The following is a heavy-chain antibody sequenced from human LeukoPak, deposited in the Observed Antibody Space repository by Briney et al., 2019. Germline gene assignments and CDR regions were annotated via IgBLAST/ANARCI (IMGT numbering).Heavy chain of an antibody. Sequence: GGSLRLSCAASGFTFNDYYMSWLPQAPGKGLEWGSYISSSGSNIHYADSVKGRFTISRDNAKNSLYLQMNSLIAEDTAVYYGASHPKLGTFDYWGQGTLVTVSS. CDR2: ISSSGSNI. CDR3: ASHPKLGTFDY. D-gene: IGHD6-13*01. J-gene: IGHJ4*02. CDR1: GFTFNDYY. V-gene: IGHV3-11*01.